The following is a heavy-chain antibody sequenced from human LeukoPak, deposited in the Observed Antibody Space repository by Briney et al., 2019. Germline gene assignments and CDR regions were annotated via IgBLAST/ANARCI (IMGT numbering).Heavy chain of an antibody. J-gene: IGHJ2*01. Sequence: SETLSLTCTVSGGSISSYYWSWIRQPPGKGLEWIGHIYYSGSTNYNPSLKSRVTISIDTSKNQFSLKLSSVTAADTAVYYCARTAYARFFDLWGRGTLVTVSS. CDR3: ARTAYARFFDL. D-gene: IGHD2-21*01. CDR1: GGSISSYY. CDR2: IYYSGST. V-gene: IGHV4-59*01.